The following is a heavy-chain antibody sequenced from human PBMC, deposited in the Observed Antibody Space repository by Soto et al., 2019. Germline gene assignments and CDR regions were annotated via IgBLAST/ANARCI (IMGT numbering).Heavy chain of an antibody. CDR2: ISYSGST. CDR3: ARRDRSGYSYWLDT. J-gene: IGHJ5*02. CDR1: GGSVTNDSYY. Sequence: SETLSLTCTVSGGSVTNDSYYWSWIRQPPGKGLEWVGSISYSGSTSYNPSLKSRLTISVDRSKSQFSLNLSSVTAADTAVYYCARRDRSGYSYWLDTWGQGTLVTVSS. V-gene: IGHV4-61*01. D-gene: IGHD3-22*01.